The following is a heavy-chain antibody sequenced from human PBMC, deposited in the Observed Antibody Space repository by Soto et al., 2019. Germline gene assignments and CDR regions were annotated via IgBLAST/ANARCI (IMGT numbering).Heavy chain of an antibody. J-gene: IGHJ5*02. CDR2: IYYTGST. V-gene: IGHV4-31*03. CDR3: ARDRRSAHGTRGSIDP. D-gene: IGHD6-13*01. Sequence: QVQLQESGPGLVKPSQTLSLTCNVSGGYIGSGGYYWSWIRQHPGKDLEWIGYIYYTGSTYYNRSLRSRVSMSVDTSKNQLTSVTAADTAVYYCARDRRSAHGTRGSIDPWGQGTMVTVSA. CDR1: GGYIGSGGYY.